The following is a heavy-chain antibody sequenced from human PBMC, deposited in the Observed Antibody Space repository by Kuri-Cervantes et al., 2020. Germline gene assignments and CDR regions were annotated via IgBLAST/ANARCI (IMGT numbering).Heavy chain of an antibody. D-gene: IGHD5-18*01. V-gene: IGHV5-51*01. CDR2: IYPGDSDT. CDR3: ASATGGSYGLGYYYGMDV. J-gene: IGHJ6*02. CDR1: GYSFTSYW. Sequence: GESLKISCKGSGYSFTSYWIGWVRQMPGKGLEWMGIIYPGDSDTRYSPSFQGQVTISADKSICTAYLQWSSLKASDTAMYYCASATGGSYGLGYYYGMDVWGQGTTVTVSS.